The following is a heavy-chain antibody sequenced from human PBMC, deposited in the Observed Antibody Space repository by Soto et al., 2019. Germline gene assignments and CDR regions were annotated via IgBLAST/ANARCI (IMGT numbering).Heavy chain of an antibody. CDR3: AREVPMVRGVISGLGAFDI. CDR1: GFTVSSNY. D-gene: IGHD3-10*01. V-gene: IGHV3-66*01. J-gene: IGHJ3*02. Sequence: GGSLRLSCAASGFTVSSNYMSWVRQAPGKGLEWVSVIYSGGSTYYADSVKGRFTISRDNSKNTLYLQMNSLRAEDTAVYYCAREVPMVRGVISGLGAFDIWGQGTMVTVSS. CDR2: IYSGGST.